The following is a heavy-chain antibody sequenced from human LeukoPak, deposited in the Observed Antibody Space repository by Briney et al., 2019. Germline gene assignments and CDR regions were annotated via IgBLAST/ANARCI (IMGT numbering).Heavy chain of an antibody. CDR3: TTVHDSSSYYHSGIDY. CDR2: IRSKSYRGST. D-gene: IGHD3-22*01. J-gene: IGHJ4*02. Sequence: SLTLSCTGSGFTFGDFAMSWVRQAPGKGLEWVAFIRSKSYRGSTAYAASVRGRFTISRDDSKSVAYLQVNSLTTEDTAIYFCTTVHDSSSYYHSGIDYWGQGTLVTVSS. CDR1: GFTFGDFA. V-gene: IGHV3-49*04.